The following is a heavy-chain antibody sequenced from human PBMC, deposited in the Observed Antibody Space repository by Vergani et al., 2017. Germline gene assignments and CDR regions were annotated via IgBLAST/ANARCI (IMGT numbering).Heavy chain of an antibody. CDR1: GGSFSGYY. J-gene: IGHJ4*02. Sequence: QVQLQQWGAGLLKPSETLSLTCAVYGGSFSGYYWSWIRQPPGKGPEWIGEINHSGSTNYNPSLKSRVTISVDTSKNQFSLKLSSVTAADTAVYYCARVRNFSEWELTFDYWGQGTLVTVSS. CDR3: ARVRNFSEWELTFDY. D-gene: IGHD1-26*01. V-gene: IGHV4-34*01. CDR2: INHSGST.